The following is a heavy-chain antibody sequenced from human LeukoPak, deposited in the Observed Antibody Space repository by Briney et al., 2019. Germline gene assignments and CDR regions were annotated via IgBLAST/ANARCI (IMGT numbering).Heavy chain of an antibody. CDR1: GGSFSGYH. D-gene: IGHD4-17*01. CDR3: ARLGDYGDYFDY. J-gene: IGHJ4*02. CDR2: INHSGST. V-gene: IGHV4-34*01. Sequence: SETLSLTCAVYGGSFSGYHWSWIRQPPGKGLEWIGEINHSGSTNYNPSLKSRVTISVDTSKNQFSLKLSSVTAADTAVYYCARLGDYGDYFDYWGQGTLVTVSS.